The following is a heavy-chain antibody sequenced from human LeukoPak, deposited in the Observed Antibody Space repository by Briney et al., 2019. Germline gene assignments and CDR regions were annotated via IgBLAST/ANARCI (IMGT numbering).Heavy chain of an antibody. CDR3: ARLGGILTGYPY. V-gene: IGHV3-21*01. CDR1: GFTFSSYA. CDR2: ISSSSSYI. J-gene: IGHJ4*02. Sequence: GGSLRLSCAASGFTFSSYAMHWVRQAPGKGLEWVSSISSSSSYIYYADSVKGRFTISRDNAKNSLYLQMNSLRAKDTAVYYCARLGGILTGYPYWGQGTLVTVSS. D-gene: IGHD3-9*01.